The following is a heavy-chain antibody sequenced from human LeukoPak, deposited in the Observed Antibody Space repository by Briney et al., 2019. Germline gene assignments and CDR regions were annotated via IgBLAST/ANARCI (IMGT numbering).Heavy chain of an antibody. D-gene: IGHD3-9*01. V-gene: IGHV5-51*01. CDR2: IYPGDSDT. Sequence: GESLKISCKGSGYSFTSYWIGWVRQMPRKGLEWMGIIYPGDSDTRYSPSFQGQVTISADKSISTAYLQWSSLKASDTAMYYCARLSYDILTGYPSNIDYWGQGTLVTVSS. J-gene: IGHJ4*02. CDR1: GYSFTSYW. CDR3: ARLSYDILTGYPSNIDY.